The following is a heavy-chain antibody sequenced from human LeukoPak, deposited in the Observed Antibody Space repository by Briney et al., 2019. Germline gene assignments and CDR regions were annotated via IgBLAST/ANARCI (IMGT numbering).Heavy chain of an antibody. CDR1: GFTFSSYS. V-gene: IGHV3-48*04. D-gene: IGHD1-26*01. J-gene: IGHJ6*03. CDR3: AREGVGRYYYYHYMDV. CDR2: ISSSGSTI. Sequence: GGSLRLSCAASGFTFSSYSMNWVRQAPGKGLEWVSYISSSGSTIYYADSVKGRFTVSRDNAKNSLYLQMNSLRVEDTAVYYCAREGVGRYYYYHYMDVWGKGTTVTVSS.